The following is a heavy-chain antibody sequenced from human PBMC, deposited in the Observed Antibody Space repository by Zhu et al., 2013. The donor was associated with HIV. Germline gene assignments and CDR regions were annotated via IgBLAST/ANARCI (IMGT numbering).Heavy chain of an antibody. CDR2: INAGNGNT. J-gene: IGHJ4*02. CDR1: GYTFTSYA. D-gene: IGHD6-19*01. V-gene: IGHV1-3*01. Sequence: QVQLVQSGAEVKKPGASVKVSCKASGYTFTSYAMHWVRQAPGQRLEWMGWINAGNGNTKYSQKFQGRVTITRDTSASTAYMELSSLRSEDTAVYYCARGDSSGWGLPSYYWGQGTLVTVSS. CDR3: ARGDSSGWGLPSYY.